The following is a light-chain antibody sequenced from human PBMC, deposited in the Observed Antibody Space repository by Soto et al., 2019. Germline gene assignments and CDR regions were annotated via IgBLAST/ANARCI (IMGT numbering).Light chain of an antibody. V-gene: IGKV1-39*01. Sequence: DIQMTQSPSSLSASVGDRVTISCRASQSISSYLNWYQQKPGKAPKLLIYAASSLQSGVPSRFSGSGSGTDFTLTISSLGPEDFATYYCQQSYSTLWTFGQGTKVEIK. CDR1: QSISSY. CDR3: QQSYSTLWT. J-gene: IGKJ1*01. CDR2: AAS.